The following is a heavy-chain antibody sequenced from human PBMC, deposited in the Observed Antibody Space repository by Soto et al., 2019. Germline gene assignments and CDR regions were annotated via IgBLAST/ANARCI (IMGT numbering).Heavy chain of an antibody. V-gene: IGHV1-69*06. J-gene: IGHJ5*02. CDR2: IIPIFGTA. Sequence: SVKVSCKASGGTFSSYAISWVRQAPGQGLEWMGGIIPIFGTASYAQKFQGRVTITADKSTSTAYMELSSLRSEDTAVYYCAQGANYDYVWGSYEDWFDPWGQGTLVTVSS. CDR1: GGTFSSYA. CDR3: AQGANYDYVWGSYEDWFDP. D-gene: IGHD3-16*01.